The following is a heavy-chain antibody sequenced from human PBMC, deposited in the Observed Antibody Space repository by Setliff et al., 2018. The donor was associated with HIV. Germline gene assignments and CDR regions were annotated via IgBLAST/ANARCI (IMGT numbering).Heavy chain of an antibody. Sequence: PGGSLRLSCVASGFRFRGHAMNWVRQAPGKGLEWVSVISGSGGSTFYADSVKGRFTISRDNSKNTVYLQMNSLRAEDTAVYYCAKGYFDLLRAGTFDYWGQGSLVTVSS. CDR1: GFRFRGHA. V-gene: IGHV3-23*01. D-gene: IGHD3-9*01. CDR2: ISGSGGST. CDR3: AKGYFDLLRAGTFDY. J-gene: IGHJ4*02.